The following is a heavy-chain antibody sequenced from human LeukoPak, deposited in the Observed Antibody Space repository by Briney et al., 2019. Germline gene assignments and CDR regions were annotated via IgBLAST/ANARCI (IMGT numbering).Heavy chain of an antibody. CDR2: ISAYNGNT. V-gene: IGHV1-18*01. CDR1: GYTFTSYG. D-gene: IGHD2-15*01. J-gene: IGHJ4*02. Sequence: ASVKVSCKASGYTFTSYGISWVRQAPGQGLEWMGWISAYNGNTNYAQKLQGRVTMTTDTSTSTDYMELRSLRSDDTAVYYCARFRGYCSGGSCYSEDYFGYWGQGTLVTVSS. CDR3: ARFRGYCSGGSCYSEDYFGY.